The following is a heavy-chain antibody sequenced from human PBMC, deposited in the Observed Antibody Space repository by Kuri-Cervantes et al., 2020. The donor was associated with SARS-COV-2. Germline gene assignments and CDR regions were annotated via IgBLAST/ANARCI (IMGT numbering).Heavy chain of an antibody. CDR1: GFTFSSFA. V-gene: IGHV3-23*01. CDR3: VKCSAASHPCYLDY. J-gene: IGHJ4*03. D-gene: IGHD3-10*02. Sequence: GGSLRLSCAVSGFTFSSFAMAWVRQAPGKGLEWISDITDEGADTYFADSVKGRFTISRDNSKYSLTLQMSSLRAEDTAIYYCVKCSAASHPCYLDYWGQGTLVTVSS. CDR2: ITDEGADT.